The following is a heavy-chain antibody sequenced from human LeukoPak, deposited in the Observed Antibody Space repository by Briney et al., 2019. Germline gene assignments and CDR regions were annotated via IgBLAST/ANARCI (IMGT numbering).Heavy chain of an antibody. CDR1: GGSFSGYY. J-gene: IGHJ4*02. D-gene: IGHD3-16*01. CDR3: ARGPLLRPRDY. V-gene: IGHV4-34*01. CDR2: INHRGST. Sequence: SETLSLTCAVDGGSFSGYYWSWIRQPPGKGLEWIGEINHRGSTNYNPSLKSRVTISVATSKNQFSLQLSSVTAADPAVYYCARGPLLRPRDYWGQGTLVTVSS.